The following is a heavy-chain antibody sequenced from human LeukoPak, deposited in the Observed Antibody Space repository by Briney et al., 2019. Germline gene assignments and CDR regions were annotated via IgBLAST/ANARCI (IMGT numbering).Heavy chain of an antibody. CDR1: GYTFTSYC. CDR3: ARGQQLVQGRDWFDP. D-gene: IGHD6-13*01. CDR2: INPSGGST. Sequence: ASVKVSCKASGYTFTSYCMHWVRQAPGQGLEWMGIINPSGGSTSYAQKFQGRVTMTRDTSTSTVYMELSSLRSEDTAVYYCARGQQLVQGRDWFDPWGQGTLVTVSS. J-gene: IGHJ5*02. V-gene: IGHV1-46*01.